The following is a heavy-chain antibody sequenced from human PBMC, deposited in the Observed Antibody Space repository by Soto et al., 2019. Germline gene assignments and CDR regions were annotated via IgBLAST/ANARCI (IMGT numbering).Heavy chain of an antibody. CDR1: GLTVSSNY. CDR2: LYIDGET. J-gene: IGHJ4*02. Sequence: EVLLVESGGGWIQPGGSLRLSCAASGLTVSSNYMGWVRQAPGKGLEWVSLLYIDGETRHYGDSAKGRFTISRDNSKNAPYLRMSSLRAEDTAVFPCARDMGVTGYYHYFANWGLGTLVTVSS. D-gene: IGHD3-3*01. V-gene: IGHV3-53*01. CDR3: ARDMGVTGYYHYFAN.